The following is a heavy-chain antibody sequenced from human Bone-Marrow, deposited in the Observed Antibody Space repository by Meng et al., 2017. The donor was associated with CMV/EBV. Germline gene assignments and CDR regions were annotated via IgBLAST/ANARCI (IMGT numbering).Heavy chain of an antibody. V-gene: IGHV4-38-2*02. Sequence: SETLSLTCTVSGYSISSGYYWGWVRQPPGKGLEWIGSIYHSGSTYYNPSLKSRVTISVDTSKNQFSLKLSSVTAADTAVYYCARARFVYWGQGTLVTVSS. CDR3: ARARFVY. CDR1: GYSISSGYY. CDR2: IYHSGST. J-gene: IGHJ4*02.